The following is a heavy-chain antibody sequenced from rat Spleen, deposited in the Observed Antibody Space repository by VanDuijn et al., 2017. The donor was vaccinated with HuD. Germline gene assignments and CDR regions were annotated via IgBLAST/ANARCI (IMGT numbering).Heavy chain of an antibody. J-gene: IGHJ2*01. CDR1: GLSLTSNS. Sequence: QVQLKESGPGLVQPSQTLSLTCTVSGLSLTSNSVSWIRQPPGKGLEWIAAISSGGRTYFNSVLKSRLSISRDTSKSQVVLKMNSLQTEDTAMYFCASGILDFWGQGVMVTVSS. V-gene: IGHV2-47*01. D-gene: IGHD1-4*01. CDR2: ISSGGRT. CDR3: ASGILDF.